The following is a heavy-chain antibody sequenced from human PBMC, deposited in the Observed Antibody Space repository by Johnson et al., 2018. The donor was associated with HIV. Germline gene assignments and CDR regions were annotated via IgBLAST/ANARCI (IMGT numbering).Heavy chain of an antibody. V-gene: IGHV3-30-3*01. CDR1: GFTFSSYA. D-gene: IGHD7-27*01. CDR3: AKTTRGNWGSCFDI. CDR2: ISYDGSNK. Sequence: VQLVESGGGVVQPGRSLRLSCAASGFTFSSYAMHWVRQAPGKGLEWVAVISYDGSNKYYADSVKGRFTISRDNAKNSLYLQLTSLRAEDTSLYYCAKTTRGNWGSCFDIWGRGTMVTVSS. J-gene: IGHJ3*02.